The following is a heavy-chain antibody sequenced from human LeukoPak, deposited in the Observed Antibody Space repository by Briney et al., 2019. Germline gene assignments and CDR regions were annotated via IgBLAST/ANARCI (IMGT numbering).Heavy chain of an antibody. CDR2: IYYSGST. V-gene: IGHV4-59*01. Sequence: SETLSLTCTVSGGSTSSYYWSWIRQPPGKGLEWIGYIYYSGSTNYNPSLKSRVTISVDTSKNQFSLKLSSVTAADTAVYYCARQSGVRGVITENYYYYGMDVWGKGTTVTVSS. CDR3: ARQSGVRGVITENYYYYGMDV. CDR1: GGSTSSYY. J-gene: IGHJ6*04. D-gene: IGHD3-10*01.